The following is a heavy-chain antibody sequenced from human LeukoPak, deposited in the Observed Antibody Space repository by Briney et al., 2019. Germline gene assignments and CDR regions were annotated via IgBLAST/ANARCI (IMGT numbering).Heavy chain of an antibody. D-gene: IGHD3-3*01. Sequence: GASVKVSCKASGYTFTGYYMHWVRQAPGQGLEWMGRINPNSGGTNYAQKFQGRVTMTTDTSTSTAYMELRSLRSDDTAVYYCARYYDFWSGYLGYWGQGTLVTVSS. V-gene: IGHV1-2*06. J-gene: IGHJ4*02. CDR3: ARYYDFWSGYLGY. CDR2: INPNSGGT. CDR1: GYTFTGYY.